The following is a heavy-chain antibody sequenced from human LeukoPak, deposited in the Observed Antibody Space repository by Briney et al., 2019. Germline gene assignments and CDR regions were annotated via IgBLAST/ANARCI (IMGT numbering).Heavy chain of an antibody. Sequence: GGSLRLSCAASGFTFSSYAMHWVRQAPGKGLEWVAVISYDGSNKYYADSVKGRFTISRDNSKNTLYLQMNSLRAEDTAVYYCARAAPGYSYGYEYYYMDVWGKGTTVTVSS. CDR2: ISYDGSNK. J-gene: IGHJ6*03. V-gene: IGHV3-30*04. CDR3: ARAAPGYSYGYEYYYMDV. CDR1: GFTFSSYA. D-gene: IGHD5-18*01.